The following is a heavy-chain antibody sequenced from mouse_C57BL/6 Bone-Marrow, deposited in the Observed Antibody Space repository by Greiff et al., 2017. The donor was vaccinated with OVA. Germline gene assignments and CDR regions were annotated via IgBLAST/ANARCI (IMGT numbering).Heavy chain of an antibody. J-gene: IGHJ2*01. V-gene: IGHV1-69*01. D-gene: IGHD2-5*01. CDR2: IDPSDSYT. CDR1: GYTFTSYW. Sequence: QVQLKQSGAELVMPGASVKLSCKASGYTFTSYWMHWVKQRPGQGLEWIGEIDPSDSYTNYNQKFKGKSTLTVDKSSSTAYMQLSSLTSEYSAVYYCARGDSNPDYWGQGTTLTVSS. CDR3: ARGDSNPDY.